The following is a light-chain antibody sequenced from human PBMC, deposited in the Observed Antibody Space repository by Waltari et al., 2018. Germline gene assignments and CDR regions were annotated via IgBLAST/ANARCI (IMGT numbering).Light chain of an antibody. CDR1: SSDVGSYNL. J-gene: IGLJ3*02. CDR3: CAHAGSGIWV. Sequence: QSALTQPASVSGSPGQSITLSCTGTSSDVGSYNLVSWYQQHPGKVPTHIIYEDTKRPSGVSDRFSGSKSGNTASLTISGRQAEDEADYHCCAHAGSGIWVFGGGTKLTVL. V-gene: IGLV2-23*01. CDR2: EDT.